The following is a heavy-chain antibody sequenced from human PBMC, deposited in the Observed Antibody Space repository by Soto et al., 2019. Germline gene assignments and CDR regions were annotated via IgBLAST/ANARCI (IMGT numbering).Heavy chain of an antibody. CDR2: IIPIFGTA. CDR3: AGDPSCGVDCYPGYYYGMDV. Sequence: QVQLVQSGAEVKKPGSSVKVSCKASGGTFSSYAISWVRQAPGQGLEWMGGIIPIFGTANYAQKFQGRVTITADESTSTAYMELSSLRSGDTAVYYCAGDPSCGVDCYPGYYYGMDVWGQGTTVTVSS. V-gene: IGHV1-69*01. CDR1: GGTFSSYA. J-gene: IGHJ6*02. D-gene: IGHD2-21*02.